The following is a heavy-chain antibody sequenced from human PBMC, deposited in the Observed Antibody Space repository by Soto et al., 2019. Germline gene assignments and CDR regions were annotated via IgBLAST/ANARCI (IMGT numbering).Heavy chain of an antibody. D-gene: IGHD6-6*01. J-gene: IGHJ5*02. CDR1: GFTFSSYS. Sequence: GGSLRLSCAASGFTFSSYSMNWVRQAPGKELEWVSSISSSSSYIYYADSVKGRFTISRDNAKNSLYLQMNSLRAEDTAVYYCARDLGVAARPTWWFDPWGQGTLVTVSS. CDR3: ARDLGVAARPTWWFDP. CDR2: ISSSSSYI. V-gene: IGHV3-21*01.